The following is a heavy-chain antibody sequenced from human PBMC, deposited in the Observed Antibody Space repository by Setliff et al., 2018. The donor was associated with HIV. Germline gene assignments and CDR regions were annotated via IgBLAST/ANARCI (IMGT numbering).Heavy chain of an antibody. CDR3: ARDPRYSSGWYGSIY. CDR1: GFTFYSYA. D-gene: IGHD6-19*01. J-gene: IGHJ4*02. V-gene: IGHV3-30*04. CDR2: ISYDGSNK. Sequence: GESPKISCAASGFTFYSYAMHWVRQAPGKGLEWVALISYDGSNKFYADSMKGRFTISRDNSKNTLYLQMNSLRAEDTAVYYCARDPRYSSGWYGSIYWGQGTLVTVSS.